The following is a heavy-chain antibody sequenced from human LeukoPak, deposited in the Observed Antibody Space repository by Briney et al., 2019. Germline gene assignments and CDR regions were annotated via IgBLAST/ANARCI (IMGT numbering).Heavy chain of an antibody. CDR3: ARANPGDY. CDR2: ISYDGSNK. V-gene: IGHV3-30-3*01. CDR1: GFTFSSYA. J-gene: IGHJ4*02. Sequence: PGGSLRLSCAASGFTFSSYAMHWVRQAPGKGLEWVAVISYDGSNKYYADSVKGRFTISRDNSKNTLCLQMNSLRAEDTAVYYCARANPGDYWGQGTLVTVSS.